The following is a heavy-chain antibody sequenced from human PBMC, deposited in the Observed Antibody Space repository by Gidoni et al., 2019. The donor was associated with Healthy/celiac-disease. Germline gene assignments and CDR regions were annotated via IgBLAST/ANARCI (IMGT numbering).Heavy chain of an antibody. CDR3: ARRRDDRGGSTKGYYYMDV. D-gene: IGHD2-15*01. J-gene: IGHJ6*03. Sequence: EVQLVQSGAEVKKPGESLKISCKGSGYSFTSYWIGWVRQMPGKGLEWMGIIYPGDSDTRYSPSFQGQVTISADKSISTAYLQWSSLKASDTAMYYCARRRDDRGGSTKGYYYMDVWGKGTTVTVSS. V-gene: IGHV5-51*01. CDR1: GYSFTSYW. CDR2: IYPGDSDT.